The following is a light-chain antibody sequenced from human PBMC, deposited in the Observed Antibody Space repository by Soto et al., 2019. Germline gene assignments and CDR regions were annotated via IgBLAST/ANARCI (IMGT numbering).Light chain of an antibody. CDR3: QHYNSYSEA. Sequence: IQMTQSPSTLSASVGDRFTITCRASQSISSWLDWYQQKPGKAPKLLXYKASTLKSGVPSRFRGSGSGTEFTLTISSLQPDDFETYYCQHYNSYSEAFGQGTKVDNK. CDR2: KAS. CDR1: QSISSW. V-gene: IGKV1-5*03. J-gene: IGKJ1*01.